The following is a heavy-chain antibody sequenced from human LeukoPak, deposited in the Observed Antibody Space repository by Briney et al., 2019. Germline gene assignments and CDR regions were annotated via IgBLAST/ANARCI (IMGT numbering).Heavy chain of an antibody. J-gene: IGHJ3*02. CDR3: ARSRRPWRSSGAFDI. D-gene: IGHD1-1*01. CDR2: INSNSGGT. CDR1: GYTFTGYY. Sequence: GASVKVSCKASGYTFTGYYMHWVRQAPGQGLEWMGWINSNSGGTNYAQKFEGRATMTRDASITTAYMELSRLTSDDTAVYYCARSRRPWRSSGAFDIWGQGTMVTVSS. V-gene: IGHV1-2*02.